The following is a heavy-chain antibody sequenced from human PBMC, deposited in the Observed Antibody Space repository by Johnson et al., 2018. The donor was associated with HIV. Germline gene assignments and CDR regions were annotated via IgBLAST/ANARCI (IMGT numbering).Heavy chain of an antibody. CDR2: ISYDGSNK. J-gene: IGHJ3*02. CDR1: GFTFSSYA. D-gene: IGHD5-12*01. V-gene: IGHV3-30*14. CDR3: ASRGYSGYDSYAFDI. Sequence: QVQLVESGGGVVQPGRSLRLSCAASGFTFSSYAMHWVHQAPGKGLEWVAVISYDGSNKYYADSVKGRFTISRDNSKNTLYLQMNSLRAEDTAVYYCASRGYSGYDSYAFDIWGQGTMVTVSS.